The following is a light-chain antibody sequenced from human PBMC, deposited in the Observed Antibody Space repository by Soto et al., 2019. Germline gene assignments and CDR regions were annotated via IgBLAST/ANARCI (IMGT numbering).Light chain of an antibody. J-gene: IGLJ2*01. CDR2: SNN. CDR1: SSNIGSNT. Sequence: QSVLTQPPSASGTPGQRVTISCSGGSSNIGSNTVNWYQQLTGTAPNLLIYSNNQRPSGVPDRFSGSKSGTSASLAISGLHSEADADYFCAAWDDSRPALVFGGGTNLTVL. V-gene: IGLV1-44*01. CDR3: AAWDDSRPALV.